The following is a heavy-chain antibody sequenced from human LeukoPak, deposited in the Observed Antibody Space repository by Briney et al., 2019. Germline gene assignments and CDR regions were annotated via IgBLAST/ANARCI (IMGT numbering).Heavy chain of an antibody. CDR3: ARQSSGSAYDTFDV. CDR1: GISVDGYG. CDR2: IAWNSGDI. V-gene: IGHV3-20*04. J-gene: IGHJ3*01. D-gene: IGHD3-10*01. Sequence: GGSLRLSCAASGISVDGYGMSWVRQVPGKGLEWVSAIAWNSGDIGYAESVKGRFTISIENGKSSLYLQMSSLRADDTALYYCARQSSGSAYDTFDVWGQGTMVTVSS.